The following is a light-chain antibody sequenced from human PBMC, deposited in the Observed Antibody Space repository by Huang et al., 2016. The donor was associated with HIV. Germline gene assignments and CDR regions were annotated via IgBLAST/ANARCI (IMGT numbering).Light chain of an antibody. J-gene: IGKJ2*01. CDR2: AAS. CDR3: QRRYSTPYT. V-gene: IGKV1-39*01. Sequence: DIQMTQSPFSLSASVGDRVTITCRARQSISNYLDWYQQKSGKAPKLLIFAASSLQSGVPSRYSGSGFGTDFTLTISSLQPEDSATCYCQRRYSTPYTFGQRTKLEIK. CDR1: QSISNY.